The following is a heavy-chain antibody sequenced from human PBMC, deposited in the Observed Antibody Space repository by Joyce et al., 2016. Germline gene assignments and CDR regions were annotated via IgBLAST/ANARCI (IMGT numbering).Heavy chain of an antibody. J-gene: IGHJ6*02. D-gene: IGHD5-18*01. V-gene: IGHV3-30-3*01. Sequence: QVQLVESGGGVVQPGRSLRLSCAASGFTFGDYAMHWVRQAPGKGLEWVAVISFDGSNKYYAESVKGRLTISRDNSKNTLYLQMNSLRADDTAVYYCARGGPAPNTAMANYYYYGMDVWGQGTTVAVSS. CDR3: ARGGPAPNTAMANYYYYGMDV. CDR2: ISFDGSNK. CDR1: GFTFGDYA.